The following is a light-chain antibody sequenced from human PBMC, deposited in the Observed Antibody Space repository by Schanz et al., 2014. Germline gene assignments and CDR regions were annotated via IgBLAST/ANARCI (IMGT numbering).Light chain of an antibody. Sequence: EIVLTQSPATLSVSPGERATLSCRASQSVRDNLAWYQQKPGQVPRLLIYGASTRATGIPARFSGSGSGTDFTLTISSLEPEDFAVYYCQQRGNWPWTFGQGTKVEIK. V-gene: IGKV3-11*01. CDR1: QSVRDN. CDR2: GAS. CDR3: QQRGNWPWT. J-gene: IGKJ1*01.